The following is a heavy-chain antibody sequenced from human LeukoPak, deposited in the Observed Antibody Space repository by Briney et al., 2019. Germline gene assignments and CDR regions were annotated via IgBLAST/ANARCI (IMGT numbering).Heavy chain of an antibody. CDR3: ARDRYPVYSSSSSYYYMDV. Sequence: SVKVSCKASGYTFTSYDINWVRQAPGQGLEWMGGIIPIFGTANYAQKFQGRVTITTDESTSTAYMELSSLRSEDTAVYYCARDRYPVYSSSSSYYYMDVWGKGTTVTVSS. V-gene: IGHV1-69*05. CDR1: GYTFTSYD. D-gene: IGHD6-6*01. J-gene: IGHJ6*03. CDR2: IIPIFGTA.